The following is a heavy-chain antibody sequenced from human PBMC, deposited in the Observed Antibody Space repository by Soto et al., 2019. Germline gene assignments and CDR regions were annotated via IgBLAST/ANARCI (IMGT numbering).Heavy chain of an antibody. CDR3: ARASVLLWFGDSYYYYGMDV. V-gene: IGHV4-34*01. D-gene: IGHD3-10*01. CDR1: GGSFSGYY. CDR2: INHSGST. J-gene: IGHJ6*02. Sequence: PSETLSLTCAVYGGSFSGYYWSWIRQPPGKGLEWIGEINHSGSTNYNPSLKSRVTISVDTSKNQFSLKLSSVTAADTAVYYCARASVLLWFGDSYYYYGMDVWGQGTTVTVSS.